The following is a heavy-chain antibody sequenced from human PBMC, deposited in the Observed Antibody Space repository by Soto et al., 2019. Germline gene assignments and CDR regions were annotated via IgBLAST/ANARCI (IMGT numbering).Heavy chain of an antibody. Sequence: EVQLVESGGGLVQPGGSLRLCCVASGFSFNSYSMNWVRQAPGKGLEWVSYITSSSSTIYYADSVKGRFTIARDNAKKSLCLQMNSLRDEDTAVYSCARDGSGWYYFDHWGQGSLVTVSS. J-gene: IGHJ4*02. D-gene: IGHD3-10*01. V-gene: IGHV3-48*02. CDR2: ITSSSSTI. CDR1: GFSFNSYS. CDR3: ARDGSGWYYFDH.